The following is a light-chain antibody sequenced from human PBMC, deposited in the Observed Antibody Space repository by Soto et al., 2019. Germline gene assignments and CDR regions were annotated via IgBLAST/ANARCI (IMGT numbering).Light chain of an antibody. Sequence: AIRMTQSPSSLSASTGDRVTITCRACQGISSYLAWYQQKPGKAPKLLIYAASTLQSGVPSRFSGSGSGTDFTLTISCLQSEDFATYYCQQYYSYPYTFGQGTKVDIK. J-gene: IGKJ2*01. CDR1: QGISSY. V-gene: IGKV1-8*01. CDR3: QQYYSYPYT. CDR2: AAS.